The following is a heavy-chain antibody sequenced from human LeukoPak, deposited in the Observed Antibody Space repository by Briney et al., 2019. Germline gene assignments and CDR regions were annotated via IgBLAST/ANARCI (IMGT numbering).Heavy chain of an antibody. Sequence: ASVKVSCKASGYTFTDYYMHWVRQAPGQGLEWMGWINPNSGGTNYAQKFQGRVTMTRDTSISTAYMELSRLRSDDTAVYYCARDLNGARIFDRYNWFDPWGQGTLVTVSS. D-gene: IGHD2/OR15-2a*01. CDR2: INPNSGGT. J-gene: IGHJ5*02. V-gene: IGHV1-2*02. CDR3: ARDLNGARIFDRYNWFDP. CDR1: GYTFTDYY.